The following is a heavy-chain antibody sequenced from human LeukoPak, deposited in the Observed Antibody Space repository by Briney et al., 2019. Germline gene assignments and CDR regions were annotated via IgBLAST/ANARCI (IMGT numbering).Heavy chain of an antibody. D-gene: IGHD6-13*01. J-gene: IGHJ4*02. Sequence: ASVKVSCKASGYTFTSYGISCVRQAPGQGLEWMGWISAYNGNTNYAQKLQGRVTMTTDTSTSTAYMELRSLRSEDTAVYYCARAAAAAAGKGDFDYWGQGTLVTVSS. CDR1: GYTFTSYG. V-gene: IGHV1-18*01. CDR2: ISAYNGNT. CDR3: ARAAAAAAGKGDFDY.